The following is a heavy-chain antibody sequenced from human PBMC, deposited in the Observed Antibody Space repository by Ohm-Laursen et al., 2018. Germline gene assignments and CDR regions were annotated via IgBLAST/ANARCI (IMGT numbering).Heavy chain of an antibody. CDR1: GGSITSYY. J-gene: IGHJ4*02. CDR2: IYSSEST. V-gene: IGHV4-4*07. CDR3: ASSTTVTRIDY. Sequence: GTLSLTCTVSGGSITSYYWSWIRQPAGKGLEWIGRIYSSESTNYNPSLKSRVTMSVDTSKSHFSLKLSSVTAADTAVYYCASSTTVTRIDYWGQGTLVTVSS. D-gene: IGHD4-17*01.